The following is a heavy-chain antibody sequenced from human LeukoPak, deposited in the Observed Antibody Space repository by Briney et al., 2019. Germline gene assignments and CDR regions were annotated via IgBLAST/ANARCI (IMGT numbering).Heavy chain of an antibody. Sequence: SETLSLTCTVSGCSISSYYWSWIRQPPGKGLEWIGYIYYSWSTNYNPSLKSRVTISVDTSKNQFSLKLSSVTAADTAVYYCARVVAAAGLSYYYYYYGMDVWGQGTKVTVSS. V-gene: IGHV4-59*01. CDR1: GCSISSYY. D-gene: IGHD6-13*01. J-gene: IGHJ6*02. CDR2: IYYSWST. CDR3: ARVVAAAGLSYYYYYYGMDV.